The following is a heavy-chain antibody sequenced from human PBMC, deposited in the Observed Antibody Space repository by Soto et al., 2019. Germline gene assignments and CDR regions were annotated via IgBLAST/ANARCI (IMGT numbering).Heavy chain of an antibody. D-gene: IGHD3-9*01. V-gene: IGHV3-21*01. J-gene: IGHJ4*02. CDR2: ISSSSSYI. CDR1: GFTFSSYS. Sequence: GGSLRLSCAASGFTFSSYSMNWVRQAPGKGLEWVSSISSSSSYIYYADSVKGRFTISRDNAKNSLYLQMNSLRAEDTAVYYCARDRQLRYFDWSQKEHDYWGQGTLVTVSS. CDR3: ARDRQLRYFDWSQKEHDY.